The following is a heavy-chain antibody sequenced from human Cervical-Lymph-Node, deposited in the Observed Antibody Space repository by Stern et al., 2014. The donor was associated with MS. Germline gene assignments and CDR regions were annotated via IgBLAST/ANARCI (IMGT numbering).Heavy chain of an antibody. D-gene: IGHD1-14*01. V-gene: IGHV5-51*01. CDR3: ARQTTAWASDV. Sequence: EVQLVESGAELIRPGESLKISCNGSGFKFSIYWIAWVRQMPGKGLEWMGIIYPGDSETRYSPSFQGQVTMSADKSTSTAYLQWSSLNASDTAMYFCARQTTAWASDVWGQGTLVTVSS. CDR2: IYPGDSET. CDR1: GFKFSIYW. J-gene: IGHJ4*02.